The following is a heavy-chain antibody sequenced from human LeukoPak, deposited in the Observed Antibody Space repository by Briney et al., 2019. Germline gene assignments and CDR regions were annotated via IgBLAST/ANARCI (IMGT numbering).Heavy chain of an antibody. CDR3: ARILSVGDRGFDAFDI. CDR2: IDWDDDK. V-gene: IGHV2-70*01. CDR1: GFSLSTTGMC. D-gene: IGHD3-16*01. J-gene: IGHJ3*02. Sequence: SGPTLVNPTQTLTLTCTFSGFSLSTTGMCVAWIRQPPGKALEWLALIDWDDDKFYSTSLKTRLTISKDTFKNQVVLTMTNMDPVDTATYYCARILSVGDRGFDAFDIWGPGTMVTASS.